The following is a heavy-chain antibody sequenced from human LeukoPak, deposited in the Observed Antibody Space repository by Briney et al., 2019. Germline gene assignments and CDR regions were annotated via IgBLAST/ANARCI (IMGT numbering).Heavy chain of an antibody. Sequence: GGSLRLSCAASGFTFSSYSMTWVRQAPGKGLEWVSSISSSSSYIYYADSVKGRFTISRDNSKNTLYLQMNSLRAEDTAVYYCARDIMGAEDAFDIWGQGTMVIVSS. CDR1: GFTFSSYS. J-gene: IGHJ3*02. CDR3: ARDIMGAEDAFDI. V-gene: IGHV3-21*01. CDR2: ISSSSSYI. D-gene: IGHD1-26*01.